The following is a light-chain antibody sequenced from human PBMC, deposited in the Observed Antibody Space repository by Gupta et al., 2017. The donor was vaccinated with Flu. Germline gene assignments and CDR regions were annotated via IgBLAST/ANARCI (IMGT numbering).Light chain of an antibody. J-gene: IGLJ2*01. V-gene: IGLV2-14*01. CDR2: KHS. CDR1: RSDVGGYNY. CDR3: SSYTSSSTLVV. Sequence: QPLLTQPAPVSGSPGQSLTTSCARTRSDVGGYNYVSWYHQHPGKAPKLMIYKHSQRPSGVSNRFAGSKSGNTASLTICGLQAEDEADYYCSSYTSSSTLVVFGGGTKLTVL.